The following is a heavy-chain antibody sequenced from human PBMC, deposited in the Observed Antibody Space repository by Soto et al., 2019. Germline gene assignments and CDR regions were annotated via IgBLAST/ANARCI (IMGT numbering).Heavy chain of an antibody. D-gene: IGHD3-16*01. Sequence: QVQLQQWGAGLLKPSETLSLTCAVYSGSFSGYSWSWIRQPPGKGLEWIGEINQSGSTNYNSSLKSRVTISVDTSAKQFSLKLSTVTAADTAVYYCARWGNHFDPWGQGTMVTVSS. CDR2: INQSGST. CDR3: ARWGNHFDP. V-gene: IGHV4-34*01. CDR1: SGSFSGYS. J-gene: IGHJ5*02.